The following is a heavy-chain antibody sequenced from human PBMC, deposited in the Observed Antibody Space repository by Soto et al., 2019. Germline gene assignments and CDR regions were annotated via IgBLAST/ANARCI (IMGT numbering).Heavy chain of an antibody. D-gene: IGHD6-6*01. Sequence: QLQLQESGPGLVKPSETLSLTCTVSGDSITSGLYFWVWVRQTPGKGLEWIGSISYSGTTYSHPSLKSRVNISVDTSTNHFSLELTSVTAADTGVYYCASEYSSSSWFDPWGRGALVTVSS. CDR2: ISYSGTT. CDR1: GDSITSGLYF. J-gene: IGHJ5*02. V-gene: IGHV4-39*02. CDR3: ASEYSSSSWFDP.